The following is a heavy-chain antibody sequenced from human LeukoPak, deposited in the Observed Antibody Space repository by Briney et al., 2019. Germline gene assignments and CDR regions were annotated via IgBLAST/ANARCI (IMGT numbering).Heavy chain of an antibody. D-gene: IGHD6-19*01. V-gene: IGHV5-51*01. Sequence: GESLKISCKGSGYSFTGYWIGWVRQMPGKGLEWMGIIYPGDSDTRYSPSFQGQVTISADKSISTAYLQWSSLKASDTAMYYCARQKEGGSGWFMWDYWGQGTLVTVSS. J-gene: IGHJ4*02. CDR2: IYPGDSDT. CDR1: GYSFTGYW. CDR3: ARQKEGGSGWFMWDY.